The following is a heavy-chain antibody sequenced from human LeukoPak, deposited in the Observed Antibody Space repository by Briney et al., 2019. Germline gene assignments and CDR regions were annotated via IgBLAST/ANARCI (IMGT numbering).Heavy chain of an antibody. CDR3: ARKNDYYDSSGNYLDAFDI. CDR1: GYTFTSYY. D-gene: IGHD3-22*01. Sequence: GASVKVSCKASGYTFTSYYMHWVRQAPGQGLEWMGIINPSGGSTSYAQKFQGRVTMTRDTSTSTVYMELSSLRSEDTAVYYCARKNDYYDSSGNYLDAFDIWGQGTMVTVSS. CDR2: INPSGGST. V-gene: IGHV1-46*01. J-gene: IGHJ3*02.